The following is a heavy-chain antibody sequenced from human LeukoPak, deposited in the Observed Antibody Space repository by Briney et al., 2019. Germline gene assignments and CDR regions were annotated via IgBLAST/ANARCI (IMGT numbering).Heavy chain of an antibody. Sequence: GGSLRLSCAASGFTFITYAMHWVRQAPGKGLEWVAVTSYDGGKKYYADSVKGRFTISRDNSKNTLYLQMNSLRAEDTAVYYCAKEAAAGNPHYWAQGTRVTVSS. D-gene: IGHD6-13*01. CDR1: GFTFITYA. CDR2: TSYDGGKK. J-gene: IGHJ4*02. CDR3: AKEAAAGNPHY. V-gene: IGHV3-30-3*02.